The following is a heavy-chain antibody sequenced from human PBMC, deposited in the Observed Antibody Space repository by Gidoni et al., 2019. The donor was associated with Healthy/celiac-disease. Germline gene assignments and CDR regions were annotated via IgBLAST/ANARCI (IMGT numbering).Heavy chain of an antibody. V-gene: IGHV3-11*06. CDR2: ISSSSSYT. D-gene: IGHD5-18*01. J-gene: IGHJ4*02. Sequence: QVQLVESGGGLVKPGGSLRLSCAASGFTFSDYYMSWIRQAPGKGLEWVSYISSSSSYTNYADSVKGRFTISRDNAKNSLYLQMNSLRAEDTAVYYCARDKNTAMAFDYWGQGTLVTVSS. CDR1: GFTFSDYY. CDR3: ARDKNTAMAFDY.